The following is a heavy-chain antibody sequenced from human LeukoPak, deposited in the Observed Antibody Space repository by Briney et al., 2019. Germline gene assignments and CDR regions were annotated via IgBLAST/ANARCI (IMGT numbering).Heavy chain of an antibody. J-gene: IGHJ3*01. CDR1: GFTFSSYG. CDR2: IWYDGSNK. D-gene: IGHD6-6*01. CDR3: ARSSYSSSSSV. V-gene: IGHV3-33*01. Sequence: GGSLRPSCAASGFTFSSYGMHWIRQAPGKGLEWVAVIWYDGSNKYYADSVKGRFTISRDNSKNTLYLQMNSLRAEDTAVYYCARSSYSSSSSVWGQGTMVTVSS.